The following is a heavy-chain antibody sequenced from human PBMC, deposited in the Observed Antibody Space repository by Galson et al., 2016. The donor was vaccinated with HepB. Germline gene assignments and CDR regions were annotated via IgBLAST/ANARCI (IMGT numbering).Heavy chain of an antibody. CDR3: AKGPYYDFWSGKDWFDP. CDR2: TSGNGVST. V-gene: IGHV3-23*01. J-gene: IGHJ5*02. D-gene: IGHD3-3*01. Sequence: SLRLSCAASGFTFSSYAMSWVRQAPGKGLEWVSTTSGNGVSTYYADSVKGRFTISRDNSKNTLYLQINSLRAEDSALYFCAKGPYYDFWSGKDWFDPWGQGTLVTVSS. CDR1: GFTFSSYA.